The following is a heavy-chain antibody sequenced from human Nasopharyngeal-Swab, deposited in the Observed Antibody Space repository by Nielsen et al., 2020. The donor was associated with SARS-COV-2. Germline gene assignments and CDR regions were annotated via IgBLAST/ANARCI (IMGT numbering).Heavy chain of an antibody. CDR2: IYPGDSDT. CDR1: GYSFTSYW. J-gene: IGHJ6*03. V-gene: IGHV5-51*01. D-gene: IGHD6-19*01. CDR3: AKQGAVAYYYYYMDV. Sequence: GGSLRLSCKGSGYSFTSYWIGWVRQMPGKGLEWMGIIYPGDSDTRYSPSFQGQVTISADKAISTAYLQWSSLKASDTAMYYCAKQGAVAYYYYYMDVWGKGTTVTVSS.